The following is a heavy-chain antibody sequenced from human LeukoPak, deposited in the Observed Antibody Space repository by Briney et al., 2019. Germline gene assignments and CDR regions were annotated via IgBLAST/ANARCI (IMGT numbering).Heavy chain of an antibody. J-gene: IGHJ4*02. CDR1: GASFSAND. CDR3: ARYCGSENYCISY. CDR2: INHSVAI. D-gene: IGHD3-10*01. V-gene: IGHV4-34*01. Sequence: SETLSLTCAVYGASFSANDWIWIRQPPGKGLEWIGEINHSVAITYKPSLKSRLTISSATSKNQCSLKLSSVTAADTVVYYCARYCGSENYCISYWGQGTLVTVSS.